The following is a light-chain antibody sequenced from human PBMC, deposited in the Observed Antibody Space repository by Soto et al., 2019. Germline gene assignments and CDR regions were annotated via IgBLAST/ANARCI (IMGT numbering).Light chain of an antibody. CDR3: QKYNSAPWT. CDR1: QGITDD. V-gene: IGKV1-27*01. Sequence: IQMTQSPSSLSASVGDRVTITCRASQGITDDLGWYQQKPGEAPKLLIYAASSLQSGVPSRFSGAGSGTNFTLTISSLQPEDVATYYCQKYNSAPWTFGQGTKVEIK. CDR2: AAS. J-gene: IGKJ1*01.